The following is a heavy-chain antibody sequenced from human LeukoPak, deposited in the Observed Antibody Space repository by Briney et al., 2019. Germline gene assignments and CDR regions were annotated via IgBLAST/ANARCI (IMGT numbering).Heavy chain of an antibody. V-gene: IGHV3-30*15. D-gene: IGHD6-19*01. J-gene: IGHJ4*02. CDR2: ISIDGSRQ. CDR3: AREQGGSGWSGFDY. Sequence: PGGSLRLSCAPSIGFTLRNYAIHWVRQAPGKGLEWVAVISIDGSRQHYADFLVGRFTISRDNSKNTVSLQMSSLRTEDTAVYSCAREQGGSGWSGFDYWGQGTLVTVSS. CDR1: GFTLRNYA.